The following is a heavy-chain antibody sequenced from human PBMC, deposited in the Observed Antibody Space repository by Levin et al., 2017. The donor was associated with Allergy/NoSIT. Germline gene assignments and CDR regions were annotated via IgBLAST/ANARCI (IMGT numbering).Heavy chain of an antibody. Sequence: GGSLRLSCAASAFTFSSYAMSWVRQAPGKGLEWVSAISGSGGSTYYADSVKGRFTISRDNSKNTLYLQMNSLRAEDTAVYYCAKDKQQLVRPDYFDYWGQGTLVTVSS. CDR2: ISGSGGST. V-gene: IGHV3-23*01. CDR3: AKDKQQLVRPDYFDY. CDR1: AFTFSSYA. D-gene: IGHD6-13*01. J-gene: IGHJ4*02.